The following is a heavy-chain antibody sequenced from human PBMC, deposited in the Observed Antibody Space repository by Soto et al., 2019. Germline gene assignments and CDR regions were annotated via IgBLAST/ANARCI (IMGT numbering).Heavy chain of an antibody. CDR1: GFTFSNAW. CDR2: IKSKTDGGTT. D-gene: IGHD3-3*01. V-gene: IGHV3-15*01. Sequence: GGSLRLSCAASGFTFSNAWMSWVRQAPGKGLEWVGRIKSKTDGGTTDYAAPVKGRFTISRDDSKNTLYLQMNSLKTEDTAVYYCTSQITFGVVIDYRGQGTLVTVSS. J-gene: IGHJ4*02. CDR3: TSQITFGVVIDY.